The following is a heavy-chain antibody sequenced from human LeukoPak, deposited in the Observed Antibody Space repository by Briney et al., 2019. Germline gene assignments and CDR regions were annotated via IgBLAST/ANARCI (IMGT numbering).Heavy chain of an antibody. J-gene: IGHJ5*02. CDR2: IYYNGDT. CDR3: ARTTEDCSSTSCYQYWFDP. Sequence: PSETLSLTCTVSGGSTSSTTYYWSWIRQPPGKGLEWIGSIYYNGDTYYNPSLKSRVTISVDASKNQISLKVRSATAADTAVYYCARTTEDCSSTSCYQYWFDPWGQGTLVTVSS. CDR1: GGSTSSTTYY. D-gene: IGHD2-2*01. V-gene: IGHV4-39*07.